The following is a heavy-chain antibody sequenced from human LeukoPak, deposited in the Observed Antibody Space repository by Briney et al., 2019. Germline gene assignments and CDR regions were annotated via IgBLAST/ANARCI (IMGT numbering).Heavy chain of an antibody. Sequence: PGGSLRLSCLAPGFSFDNYGMHWVRQAPGKGLEWVAFIRYDGNKEEYADSVRGRFTISKDNSKNTVVLQINSLRPEDTAVYYCARDVNLKQLADWGQGTLVTVSS. D-gene: IGHD1-1*01. CDR3: ARDVNLKQLAD. J-gene: IGHJ4*02. V-gene: IGHV3-30*02. CDR1: GFSFDNYG. CDR2: IRYDGNKE.